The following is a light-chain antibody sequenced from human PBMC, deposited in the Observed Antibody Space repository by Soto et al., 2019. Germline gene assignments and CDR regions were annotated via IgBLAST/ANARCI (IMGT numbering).Light chain of an antibody. CDR3: QKYNSVPIT. J-gene: IGKJ5*01. CDR2: AAS. Sequence: DIQMTQSPSSLSASVGDRVTITCRASQGIRNNLAWYQQKPGKVPKLLIYAASTLQSAVPSRFSGSGSGTDFTLTISSLQPEDVATYYCQKYNSVPITFGQGTRLEIK. V-gene: IGKV1-27*01. CDR1: QGIRNN.